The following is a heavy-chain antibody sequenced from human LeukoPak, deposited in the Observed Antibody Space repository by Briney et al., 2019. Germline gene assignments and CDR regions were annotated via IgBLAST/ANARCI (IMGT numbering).Heavy chain of an antibody. J-gene: IGHJ4*02. V-gene: IGHV1-8*01. D-gene: IGHD6-13*01. CDR2: MNPNSGNT. CDR1: GYTFTSYD. CDR3: ARSIETLTYSSSWYFPVDY. Sequence: ASVKVSCKASGYTFTSYDINWVRQATGPGLEWMGWMNPNSGNTGYAQKFQGRVTMTRNTSISTAYMELSSLRSEDTAVYYCARSIETLTYSSSWYFPVDYWGQGTLVTVSS.